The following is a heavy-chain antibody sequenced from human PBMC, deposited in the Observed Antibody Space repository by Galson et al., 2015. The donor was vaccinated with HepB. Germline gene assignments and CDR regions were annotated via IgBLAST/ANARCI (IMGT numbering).Heavy chain of an antibody. V-gene: IGHV3-53*01. CDR1: GFMVNSNY. Sequence: SLRLSCAASGFMVNSNYMSWVRQAPGKGLEWVSVIYSGGSTYYADSVKGRFTISRDNSKNTLYLQMNSLRAEDTAVYYCARGRSGSVLGYWGQGTLVTVSS. CDR2: IYSGGST. J-gene: IGHJ4*02. CDR3: ARGRSGSVLGY. D-gene: IGHD3-10*01.